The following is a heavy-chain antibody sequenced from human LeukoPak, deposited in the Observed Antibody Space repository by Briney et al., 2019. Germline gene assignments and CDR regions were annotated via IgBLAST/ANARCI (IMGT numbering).Heavy chain of an antibody. D-gene: IGHD2-15*01. Sequence: REASVKVSCKASGYTFTSYGISWVRQAPGQGLEWMGIINPSGGSTSYAQKFQGRVTMTRDTSTSTVYMELSSLRSEDTAVYYCARDRGYCSGGSCGRSKGYFQHWGQGTLVTVSS. CDR1: GYTFTSYG. V-gene: IGHV1-46*01. J-gene: IGHJ1*01. CDR3: ARDRGYCSGGSCGRSKGYFQH. CDR2: INPSGGST.